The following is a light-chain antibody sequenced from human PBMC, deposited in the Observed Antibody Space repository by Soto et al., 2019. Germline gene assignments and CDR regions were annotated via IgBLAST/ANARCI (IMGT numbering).Light chain of an antibody. CDR3: CSYAGTYTWI. V-gene: IGLV2-11*01. Sequence: QSALTQPRSVSGSPGQSVTISCTGASNNVGGYNYVSWYQHHPGKVPQLIIYDVTQRPSGVPDRFSGSKSGNTASLTISGLQVEDEADYYCCSYAGTYTWIFGGGTKLTVL. CDR2: DVT. J-gene: IGLJ2*01. CDR1: SNNVGGYNY.